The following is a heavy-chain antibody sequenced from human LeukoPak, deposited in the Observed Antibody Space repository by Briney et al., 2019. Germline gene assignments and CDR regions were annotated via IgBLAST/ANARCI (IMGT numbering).Heavy chain of an antibody. CDR3: AKDQYPYCSSTSCYGIDV. Sequence: GGSLRLSCAASGFTFSSYTMSWVRQAPGKGLEWVSAISGSGGSTYYADSVKGRFTISRDNSKNTLYLQMNSLRAEDTAVYYCAKDQYPYCSSTSCYGIDVWGQGTTVTVSS. CDR1: GFTFSSYT. V-gene: IGHV3-23*01. D-gene: IGHD2-2*01. CDR2: ISGSGGST. J-gene: IGHJ6*02.